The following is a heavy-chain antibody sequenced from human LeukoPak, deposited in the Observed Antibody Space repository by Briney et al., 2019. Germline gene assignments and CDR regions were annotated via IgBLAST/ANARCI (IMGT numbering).Heavy chain of an antibody. CDR3: AGEELLWFGDPNWFDP. D-gene: IGHD3-10*01. CDR1: GFTFSSYW. V-gene: IGHV3-7*03. CDR2: IKQDGSEK. J-gene: IGHJ5*02. Sequence: GGSLRLSCAASGFTFSSYWMSWVRQAPGKGLEWVANIKQDGSEKYYVDSVKGRFTISRDNAKNSLYLQMNSLRAEDTAVYYCAGEELLWFGDPNWFDPWGQGTLVTVSS.